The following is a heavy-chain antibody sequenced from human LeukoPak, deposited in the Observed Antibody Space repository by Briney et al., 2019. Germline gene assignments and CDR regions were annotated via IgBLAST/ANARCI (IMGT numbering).Heavy chain of an antibody. V-gene: IGHV3-30*04. CDR2: ISYDGSNK. D-gene: IGHD1-26*01. CDR3: ASEGGSYGY. CDR1: GFTFSSHT. Sequence: GGSLRLSCAASGFTFSSHTMHWVRQAPGKGLEWVAVISYDGSNKYYADSVKGRFTISRDNSKKTLYLQTNSLRAEDTAVYYCASEGGSYGYWGQGTLVTVSS. J-gene: IGHJ4*02.